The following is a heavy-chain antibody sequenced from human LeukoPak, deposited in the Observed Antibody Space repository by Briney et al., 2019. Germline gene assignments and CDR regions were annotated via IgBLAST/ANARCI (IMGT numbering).Heavy chain of an antibody. Sequence: GGSLRLSCAASGFTVSGNYMSWVRQAPGKGLEWVAVISYDGSNKYYADSVKGRFTISRDNSKNTLYLQMNSLRAEDTAVYYCAKGADGDYWGQGTLVTVSS. CDR3: AKGADGDY. D-gene: IGHD6-13*01. CDR2: ISYDGSNK. J-gene: IGHJ4*02. CDR1: GFTVSGNY. V-gene: IGHV3-30*18.